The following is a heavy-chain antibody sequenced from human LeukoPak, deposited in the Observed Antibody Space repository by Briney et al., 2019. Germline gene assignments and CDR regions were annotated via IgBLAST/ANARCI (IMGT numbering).Heavy chain of an antibody. CDR1: GGTFSSYA. D-gene: IGHD5-12*01. Sequence: SEKVSCKASGGTFSSYAISWVRQAPGQGLEWMGRIIPIFGTANYAQKFQGRVTITTDESTSTAYMELSSLRSEDTAVYYCARLRGYSGYDLGDYFDYWGQGTLVTVSS. CDR2: IIPIFGTA. CDR3: ARLRGYSGYDLGDYFDY. J-gene: IGHJ4*02. V-gene: IGHV1-69*05.